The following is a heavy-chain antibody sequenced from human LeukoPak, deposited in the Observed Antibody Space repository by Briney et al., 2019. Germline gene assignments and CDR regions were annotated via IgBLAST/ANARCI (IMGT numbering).Heavy chain of an antibody. J-gene: IGHJ4*02. CDR1: GYTFTSYG. Sequence: ASVKVSCKASGYTFTSYGISWVRQAPGQGLEWMGWISTYNGNTNYAQKLQGRVTLTTDTSTSTAYMELRSLRSDDTAVYYCARDLSNDSRGHPGYWGQGTLVTVSS. CDR2: ISTYNGNT. D-gene: IGHD3-22*01. CDR3: ARDLSNDSRGHPGY. V-gene: IGHV1-18*01.